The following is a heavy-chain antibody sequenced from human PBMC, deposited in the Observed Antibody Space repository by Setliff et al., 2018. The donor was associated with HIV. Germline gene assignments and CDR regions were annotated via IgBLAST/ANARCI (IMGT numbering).Heavy chain of an antibody. Sequence: PGGSLRLSCAASGFTFSSYAMTWVRQAPGKGLEWVAALSGSGGSTYYADSVKGRFTISRDNSKNTLYLQMNSLRVDDRAVYYCATDRGTYWGQGTLVTVSS. J-gene: IGHJ4*02. CDR1: GFTFSSYA. D-gene: IGHD1-7*01. V-gene: IGHV3-23*01. CDR2: LSGSGGST. CDR3: ATDRGTY.